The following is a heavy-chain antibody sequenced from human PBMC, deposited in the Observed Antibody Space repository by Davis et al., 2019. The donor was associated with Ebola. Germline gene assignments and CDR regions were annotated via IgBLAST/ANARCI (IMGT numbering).Heavy chain of an antibody. Sequence: ASVKVSCKASGYTFTSYGISWVRQAPGQGLEWMGWINPNSGGTNYAQKFQGWVTMTRDTSISTAYMELSRLRSDDTAVYYCAREAMMVWFDPWGQGTLVTVSS. V-gene: IGHV1-2*04. CDR1: GYTFTSYG. J-gene: IGHJ5*02. D-gene: IGHD3-22*01. CDR3: AREAMMVWFDP. CDR2: INPNSGGT.